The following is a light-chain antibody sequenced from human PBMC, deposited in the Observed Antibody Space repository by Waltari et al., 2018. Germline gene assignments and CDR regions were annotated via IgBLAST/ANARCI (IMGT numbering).Light chain of an antibody. J-gene: IGKJ1*01. CDR2: MIT. V-gene: IGKV2-28*01. CDR3: MQARQTPWT. CDR1: QSLLHSSGNTY. Sequence: DIVMTQSPLFLHVTPGEPASISCRSSQSLLHSSGNTYLDWYLQKPGQSPQLLIYMITNLASGVPDRFSGSGSGTDFTLKISRVEAEDVGIYYCMQARQTPWTFGQGTRVEIK.